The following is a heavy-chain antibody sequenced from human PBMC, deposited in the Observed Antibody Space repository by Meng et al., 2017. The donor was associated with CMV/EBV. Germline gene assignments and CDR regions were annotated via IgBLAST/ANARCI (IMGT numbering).Heavy chain of an antibody. CDR2: MNPNSGNT. CDR1: GYTFTSYD. Sequence: ASVKVSCKASGYTFTSYDINWVRQATGQGLGWMGWMNPNSGNTGYAQKFQGRVTMTRNTSISTAYMELSSLRSEDTAVYYCARGLRIFGVVPSPYYFDYWGQGTLVTVSS. D-gene: IGHD3-3*01. CDR3: ARGLRIFGVVPSPYYFDY. J-gene: IGHJ4*02. V-gene: IGHV1-8*01.